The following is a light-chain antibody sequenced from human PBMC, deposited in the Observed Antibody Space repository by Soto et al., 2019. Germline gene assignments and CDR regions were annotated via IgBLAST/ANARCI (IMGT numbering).Light chain of an antibody. V-gene: IGLV1-40*01. CDR2: SNS. CDR1: SSNIGAGYD. CDR3: QSYDSSLSGYV. J-gene: IGLJ1*01. Sequence: QSVLTQPPSVSGAPGQRVTISCTGSSSNIGAGYDVHWYQQLPGTAPKLLIYSNSNRPSGVPDRFSGPKSGTSASLASTGLQDEDEADYYCQSYDSSLSGYVFGTGTKLTVL.